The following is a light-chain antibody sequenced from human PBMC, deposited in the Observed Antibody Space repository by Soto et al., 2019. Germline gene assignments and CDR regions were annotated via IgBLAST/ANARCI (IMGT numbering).Light chain of an antibody. CDR3: LLSYSGARV. V-gene: IGLV7-46*01. CDR1: TGAVTTGHY. J-gene: IGLJ3*02. Sequence: QTVVTQEPSLTVSPGGTVTLTCGSSTGAVTTGHYPYWFQQKPGQAPRTLIYDTNNKYSWTPARFSGSLLGGKAALTLSGAQPEDEAEYYCLLSYSGARVFGGRTKVTVL. CDR2: DTN.